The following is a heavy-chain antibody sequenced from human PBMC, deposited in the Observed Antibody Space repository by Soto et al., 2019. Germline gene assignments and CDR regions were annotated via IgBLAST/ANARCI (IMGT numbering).Heavy chain of an antibody. D-gene: IGHD3-16*01. Sequence: QAQLVQSGPEMKKPGSSVKVSCKDSGGLFSSFAISWVRQAPGQGLEWLGGIIPVFGTTNYAEKFHGRVTITADESTNTAYMELRGLRSGDTAIYYCARGGGPYVWFNEFWGQGTLVTVSS. CDR1: GGLFSSFA. V-gene: IGHV1-69*01. J-gene: IGHJ4*02. CDR2: IIPVFGTT. CDR3: ARGGGPYVWFNEF.